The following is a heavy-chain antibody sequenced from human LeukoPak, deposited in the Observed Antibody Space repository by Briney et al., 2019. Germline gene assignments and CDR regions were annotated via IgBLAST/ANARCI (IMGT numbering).Heavy chain of an antibody. D-gene: IGHD3-9*01. J-gene: IGHJ4*02. CDR3: ARPDYFASHD. CDR1: GYNFPKSW. CDR2: IYPDDSRT. V-gene: IGHV5-51*01. Sequence: GESLKISCQASGYNFPKSWIGWVRQMPDKGLEWVAIIYPDDSRTNYSPSFQGHVTISVDRSINTAYPQWSSLRASDTAMYYCARPDYFASHDWGQGTLVTVST.